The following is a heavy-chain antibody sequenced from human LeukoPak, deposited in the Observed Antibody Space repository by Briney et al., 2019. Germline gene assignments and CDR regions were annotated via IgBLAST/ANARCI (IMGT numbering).Heavy chain of an antibody. V-gene: IGHV3-23*01. J-gene: IGHJ4*02. CDR2: ISSTGDNT. CDR1: GFTFSSYS. Sequence: GGSPRLSCAASGFTFSSYSMNWVRQAPGKGLEWVSGISSTGDNTYYADSVKGRFTISRDNSKNTVYLQINSLRVEDTAVYYCAKGSSAIGGGLHADYWGQGTLVTVSS. CDR3: AKGSSAIGGGLHADY. D-gene: IGHD2-15*01.